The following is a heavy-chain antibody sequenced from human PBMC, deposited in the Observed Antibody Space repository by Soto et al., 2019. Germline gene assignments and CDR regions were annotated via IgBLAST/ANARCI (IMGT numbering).Heavy chain of an antibody. CDR1: GYTLTELS. D-gene: IGHD3-10*01. CDR3: ATLVDYFGSGSFPSYFDY. J-gene: IGHJ4*02. V-gene: IGHV1-24*01. Sequence: QVQMVQSGAEVKKPGASVKVSCKVSGYTLTELSIHWVRQPPGKGLEWMGGFDPEDIKTIYAQKFQGRVTMTEDRSTDTAYMELSSLRSEDTAVYYCATLVDYFGSGSFPSYFDYWGQGTLVTVSS. CDR2: FDPEDIKT.